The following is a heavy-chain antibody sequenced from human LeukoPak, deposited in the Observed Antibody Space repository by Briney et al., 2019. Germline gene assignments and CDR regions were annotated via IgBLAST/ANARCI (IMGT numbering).Heavy chain of an antibody. CDR1: GGSFSGYY. Sequence: PSETLSLTCAVYGGSFSGYYWSWIRQPPGKGLEWIGEINHSGSTNYNPSLKSRVTISVDTSKNQFSLKLSSVTAADTAVYYCARAKRFLEWLPSDYYYYYGMDVWGQGTTVTVSS. D-gene: IGHD3-3*01. CDR2: INHSGST. CDR3: ARAKRFLEWLPSDYYYYYGMDV. J-gene: IGHJ6*02. V-gene: IGHV4-34*01.